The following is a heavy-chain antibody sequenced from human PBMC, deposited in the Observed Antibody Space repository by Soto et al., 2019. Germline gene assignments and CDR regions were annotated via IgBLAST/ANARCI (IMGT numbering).Heavy chain of an antibody. D-gene: IGHD2-15*01. V-gene: IGHV4-34*01. CDR3: ARSSRDIVVVVAATIFDY. CDR1: GGSFSRCS. J-gene: IGHJ4*02. CDR2: INHSGST. Sequence: SETLSLTCAVCGGSFSRCSSSQIRQPPGKGLEWIGEINHSGSTNYNPSLKSRVTISVDTSKNQFSLKLSSVTAADTAVYYCARSSRDIVVVVAATIFDYWGQGTLVTVSS.